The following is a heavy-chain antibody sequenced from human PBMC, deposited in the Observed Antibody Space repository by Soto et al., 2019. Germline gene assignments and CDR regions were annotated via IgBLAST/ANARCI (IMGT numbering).Heavy chain of an antibody. CDR3: ARHMYDSTPVRAFDI. CDR1: GGSISSYY. V-gene: IGHV4-59*01. Sequence: QVQLQESGPGLVKPSETLSLTCSISGGSISSYYWSWIRQPPGKRLEWIGYIYYTRTTNYNPSLKNRVTISVDTSKSQFFLKMCSVTAADTAVYYCARHMYDSTPVRAFDIWGQGTMVTVSP. CDR2: IYYTRTT. J-gene: IGHJ3*02. D-gene: IGHD2-8*01.